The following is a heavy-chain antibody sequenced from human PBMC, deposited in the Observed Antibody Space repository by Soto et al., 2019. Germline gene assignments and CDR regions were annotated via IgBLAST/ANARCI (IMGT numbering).Heavy chain of an antibody. CDR1: GGSVSSGSYY. Sequence: SETLSLTCTVSGGSVSSGSYYWSWIRQPPGKGLEWIGYIYYSGSTNYNPSLKSRVTISVDTSKNQFSLKLSSVTAADTAVYYCARGAVGRYWFDPVGQGTLVTVSA. CDR3: ARGAVGRYWFDP. J-gene: IGHJ5*02. V-gene: IGHV4-61*01. D-gene: IGHD3-10*01. CDR2: IYYSGST.